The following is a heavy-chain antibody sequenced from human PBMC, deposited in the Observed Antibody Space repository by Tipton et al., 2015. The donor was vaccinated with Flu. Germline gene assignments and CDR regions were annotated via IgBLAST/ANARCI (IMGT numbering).Heavy chain of an antibody. Sequence: EVQLVQSGAEVKKSGESLKISCKTSGYTFTDYWIGWVRQVPGKGLEWMGIICPGDSDIRYGPSFEGQVTISVDKSISTAYLQWTSLQASDTAMYYCARLEYSSTQRPYAMDVWGPGTMVTVSS. CDR1: GYTFTDYW. J-gene: IGHJ6*02. V-gene: IGHV5-51*01. CDR2: ICPGDSDI. CDR3: ARLEYSSTQRPYAMDV. D-gene: IGHD5-18*01.